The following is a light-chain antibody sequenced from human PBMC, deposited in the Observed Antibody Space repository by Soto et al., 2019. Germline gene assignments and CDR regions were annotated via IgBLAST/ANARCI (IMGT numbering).Light chain of an antibody. J-gene: IGKJ1*01. CDR2: GAS. Sequence: EIVLTQSPGTLSLSPGERATLSCRASQSVINTYLAWYQQTPGQAPRLLIYGASSRATGIPDRFSGSGSGTDFTLTISRLEPEDSAVYYCQLYGSSSRTFGQGTKVEIK. CDR3: QLYGSSSRT. CDR1: QSVINTY. V-gene: IGKV3-20*01.